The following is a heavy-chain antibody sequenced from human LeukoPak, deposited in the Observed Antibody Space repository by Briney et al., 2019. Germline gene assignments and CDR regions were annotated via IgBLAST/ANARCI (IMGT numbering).Heavy chain of an antibody. D-gene: IGHD3-22*01. CDR2: MSYDGGSK. CDR3: AKDSVHYYDSSGYYYPSDY. V-gene: IGHV3-30-3*01. CDR1: GFTFSRFA. Sequence: GGSLRLSCAASGFTFSRFAMHWVRQAPGKGLEWVAIMSYDGGSKSYADSVKGRFTISRDNSKNTLYLQMNSLRAEDTAVYYCAKDSVHYYDSSGYYYPSDYWGQGTLVTVSS. J-gene: IGHJ4*02.